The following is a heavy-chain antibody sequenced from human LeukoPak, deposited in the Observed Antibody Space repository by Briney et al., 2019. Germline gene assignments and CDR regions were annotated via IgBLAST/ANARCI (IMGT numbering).Heavy chain of an antibody. CDR1: GFSLSTSGMC. V-gene: IGHV2-70*11. D-gene: IGHD6-13*01. CDR3: ARMYSSHGLGNFDY. CDR2: IDWDDDK. Sequence: SGPTLVNPTQTLTLTCTFSGFSLSTSGMCVSWIRQPPGKALEWLARIDWDDDKYYSTSLKTRLTISKDTSKNQVVLTMTNMDPVDTATYYCARMYSSHGLGNFDYWGQGTLVTVSS. J-gene: IGHJ4*02.